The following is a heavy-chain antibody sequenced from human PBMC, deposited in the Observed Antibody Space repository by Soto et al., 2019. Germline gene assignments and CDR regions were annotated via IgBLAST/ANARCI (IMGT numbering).Heavy chain of an antibody. CDR1: GYTFTNYG. Sequence: ASVKVSCKASGYTFTNYGITWVRQAPGQGLEWMGWITTKNGDTNYAQKDQGRVTMTKDTSTNIAYKEMRSLRSEDTAVYYCATDHLFRYLRGDYLSYWGQGTLVTVSS. V-gene: IGHV1-18*01. CDR3: ATDHLFRYLRGDYLSY. D-gene: IGHD4-17*01. CDR2: ITTKNGDT. J-gene: IGHJ4*02.